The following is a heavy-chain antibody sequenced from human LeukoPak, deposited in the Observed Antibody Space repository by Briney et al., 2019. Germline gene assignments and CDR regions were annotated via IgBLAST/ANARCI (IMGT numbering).Heavy chain of an antibody. CDR1: GYTFTSYY. CDR2: INPSGGST. D-gene: IGHD1-26*01. Sequence: ASVKVSRKASGYTFTSYYTHWVRQAPGQGLEWMGIINPSGGSTSYAQKFQGRVTMTGDTSTSTVYMELSSLRSEDTAVYYCARDLGGPGGNDYWGQGTLVTVSS. J-gene: IGHJ4*02. V-gene: IGHV1-46*01. CDR3: ARDLGGPGGNDY.